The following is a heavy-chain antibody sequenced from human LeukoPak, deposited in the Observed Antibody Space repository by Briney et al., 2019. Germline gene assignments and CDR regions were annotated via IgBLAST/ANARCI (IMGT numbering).Heavy chain of an antibody. CDR3: AREGYSGYAGQNYHSYGMDV. D-gene: IGHD5-12*01. V-gene: IGHV3-48*03. CDR2: ISSSGTTI. CDR1: GFTLSNYE. J-gene: IGHJ6*02. Sequence: PGGSLRLSCAAPGFTLSNYEMNWVRQAPGKGLGWVSYISSSGTTIYYAESVKGRFTISRDNAKNSLYLQMNSLRAEDTAVYYCAREGYSGYAGQNYHSYGMDVWGQGTTVTVSS.